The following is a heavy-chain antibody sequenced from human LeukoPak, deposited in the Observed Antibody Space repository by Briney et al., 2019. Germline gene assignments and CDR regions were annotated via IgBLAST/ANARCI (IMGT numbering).Heavy chain of an antibody. J-gene: IGHJ4*02. CDR2: IIPILGMA. CDR3: AREGFGEWEQLPFVH. D-gene: IGHD3-16*01. Sequence: ASVKVSCKSSGGTFSTYPIAWVRQAPGQGIEWMGRIIPILGMANYAQKFQDRVTFTADESTSTAYMDLSSLTSEDTAVYYCAREGFGEWEQLPFVHWGQGTLVSVSS. V-gene: IGHV1-69*04. CDR1: GGTFSTYP.